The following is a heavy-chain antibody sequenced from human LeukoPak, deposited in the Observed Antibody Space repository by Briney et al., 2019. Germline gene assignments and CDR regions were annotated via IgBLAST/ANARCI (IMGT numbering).Heavy chain of an antibody. D-gene: IGHD6-6*01. Sequence: GASVKVSCKASGYTFTGYYIHWVRQAPGQGLEWMGWINPNSGGTNYAQKFQGRVTMTRDTSISTAYMELSRLRSDDTAVYYCAREGSSSLYYYGMDVWGQGTTVTVSS. CDR1: GYTFTGYY. CDR3: AREGSSSLYYYGMDV. J-gene: IGHJ6*02. V-gene: IGHV1-2*02. CDR2: INPNSGGT.